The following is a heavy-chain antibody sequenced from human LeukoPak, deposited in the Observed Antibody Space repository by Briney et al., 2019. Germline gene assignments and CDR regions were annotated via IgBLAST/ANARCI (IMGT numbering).Heavy chain of an antibody. V-gene: IGHV3-30*02. CDR2: IHFDGNVK. CDR1: GFTFSTSA. Sequence: GGSLRLSCAASGFTFSTSAMHWVRQAPGKGLAWVSLIHFDGNVKNYADSVKGRFTISRDNSKNTLYLQMNSLRPEDTAVYFCAKDAGVMLRGPLDSWGLGTLVTVSS. CDR3: AKDAGVMLRGPLDS. D-gene: IGHD3-16*01. J-gene: IGHJ4*02.